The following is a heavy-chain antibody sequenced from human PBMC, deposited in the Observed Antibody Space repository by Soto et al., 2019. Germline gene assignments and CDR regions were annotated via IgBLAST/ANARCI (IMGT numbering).Heavy chain of an antibody. CDR1: GFTFNDYV. J-gene: IGHJ4*02. V-gene: IGHV3-49*04. CDR3: TMWPGNGQSNFKY. CDR2: VRSGGTS. Sequence: LRLSCTASGFTFNDYVMTWVRQAPGKGLEFVGAVRSGGTSEYAASVKDRFSVSRDDSKRIAYVQMNSLKTDDTAMYYCTMWPGNGQSNFKYWGQG. D-gene: IGHD2-21*01.